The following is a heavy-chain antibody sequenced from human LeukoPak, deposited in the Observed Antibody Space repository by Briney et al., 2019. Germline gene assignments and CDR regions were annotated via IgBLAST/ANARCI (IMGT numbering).Heavy chain of an antibody. D-gene: IGHD6-13*01. J-gene: IGHJ4*02. CDR3: AKASRDIPAAGPSGYYFDY. V-gene: IGHV3-23*01. CDR1: GFTFSTYG. CDR2: TSGSGTTT. Sequence: GGSLRLSCAASGFTFSTYGMSWVRQTPGKGLGWVSATSGSGTTTYYEDSVKGRFTISRDNSKNTLYLQMNSLRAEDTAIYYCAKASRDIPAAGPSGYYFDYWGQGTPVTVSS.